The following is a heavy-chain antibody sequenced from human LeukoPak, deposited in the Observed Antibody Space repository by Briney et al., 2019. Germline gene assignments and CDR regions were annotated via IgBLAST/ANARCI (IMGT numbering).Heavy chain of an antibody. CDR1: GGSFSSYY. J-gene: IGHJ4*02. CDR2: INHSGST. V-gene: IGHV4-34*01. Sequence: SETLSLTCAVYGGSFSSYYWSWIRQPPGRGLEWIGEINHSGSTNYNPSLKSRVTISVDTSKNQFSLKLSSVTAADTAVYYCAREPYYYGSGSYFDYWGQGTLVTVSS. D-gene: IGHD3-10*01. CDR3: AREPYYYGSGSYFDY.